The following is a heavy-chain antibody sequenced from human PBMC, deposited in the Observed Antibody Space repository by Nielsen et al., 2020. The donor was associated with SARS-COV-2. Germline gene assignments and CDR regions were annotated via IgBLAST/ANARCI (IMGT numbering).Heavy chain of an antibody. CDR2: ISYDGSNK. J-gene: IGHJ4*02. CDR1: GFTFSSYA. D-gene: IGHD3-10*01. CDR3: ARDAGGFGELFYYFDY. V-gene: IGHV3-30*04. Sequence: GESLKISCAASGFTFSSYAMHWVRQAPGKGLEWVAVISYDGSNKYYADSVKGRFTISRDNSKNTLYLQMNSLRAEDTAVYYCARDAGGFGELFYYFDYWGQGTLVTVSS.